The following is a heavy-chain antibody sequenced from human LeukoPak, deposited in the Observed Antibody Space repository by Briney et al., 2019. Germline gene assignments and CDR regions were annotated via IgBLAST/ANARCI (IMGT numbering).Heavy chain of an antibody. CDR1: GGSISRGGYY. J-gene: IGHJ4*02. Sequence: PWASLSLTCTVSGGSISRGGYYWSWIRQRPWKGREWIGYVYYSGSTYYDASLKSRVTISVDPSENQFSLQLSSVTAADTAVYYCARDSRGYSSSSHLGYWGQGTLVTVSS. CDR3: ARDSRGYSSSSHLGY. D-gene: IGHD6-6*01. CDR2: VYYSGST. V-gene: IGHV4-31*03.